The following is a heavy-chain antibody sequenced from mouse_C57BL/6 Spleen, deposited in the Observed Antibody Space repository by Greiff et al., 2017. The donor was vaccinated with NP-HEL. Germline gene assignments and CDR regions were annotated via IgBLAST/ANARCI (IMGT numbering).Heavy chain of an antibody. V-gene: IGHV1-76*01. Sequence: QVQLKESGAELVRPGASVKLSCKASGYTFTDYYINWVKQRPGQGLEWIARIYPGSGNTYYNEKFKGKATLTAEKSSSTAYMQLSSLTSEDSAVDFCARLGAGTLAMDYWGQGTSVTVSS. D-gene: IGHD4-1*01. CDR2: IYPGSGNT. J-gene: IGHJ4*01. CDR3: ARLGAGTLAMDY. CDR1: GYTFTDYY.